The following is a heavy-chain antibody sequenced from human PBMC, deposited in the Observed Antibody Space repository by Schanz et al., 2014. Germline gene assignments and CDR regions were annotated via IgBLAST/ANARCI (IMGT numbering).Heavy chain of an antibody. Sequence: EVQLVESGGGLVQPGGSLRVSCAASGFTFRSYWMNWVRQAPGKGLEWVANIKQDGSDKHYVDSVKGRFTISRDAAKDSLFLQMTSLRADDTAVYFCAREYASTWFESNVMAGRIDNWGQGTLVTVSS. V-gene: IGHV3-7*01. CDR1: GFTFRSYW. D-gene: IGHD2-8*01. CDR2: IKQDGSDK. CDR3: AREYASTWFESNVMAGRIDN. J-gene: IGHJ4*02.